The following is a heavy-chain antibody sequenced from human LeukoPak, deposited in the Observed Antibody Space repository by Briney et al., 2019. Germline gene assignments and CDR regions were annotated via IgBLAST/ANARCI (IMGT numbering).Heavy chain of an antibody. CDR2: INPNGGGT. D-gene: IGHD2-2*01. Sequence: GASVKVSCKASGYSFTAWYMHWVRQAPGQGLEWMGRINPNGGGTNYAVKFQGRVTMTRDTSISTVYMSLSRLRSDDTAVYYCSPASEGADFWPQATLVTVSS. J-gene: IGHJ4*02. CDR3: SPASEGADF. V-gene: IGHV1-2*02. CDR1: GYSFTAWY.